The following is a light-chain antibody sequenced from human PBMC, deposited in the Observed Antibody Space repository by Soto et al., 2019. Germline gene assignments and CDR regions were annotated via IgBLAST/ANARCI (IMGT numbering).Light chain of an antibody. CDR3: QQSYSTPQALT. J-gene: IGKJ4*01. Sequence: DIQMTQSPSSLSASVGDRVTITCRASQSLSSYLNWYQQKPGKAPKLLIYAASSLQSGVPSRFSGSGSGTYFTLTISSLQPEDFATYYCQQSYSTPQALTFGGGTKVEIK. CDR1: QSLSSY. V-gene: IGKV1-39*01. CDR2: AAS.